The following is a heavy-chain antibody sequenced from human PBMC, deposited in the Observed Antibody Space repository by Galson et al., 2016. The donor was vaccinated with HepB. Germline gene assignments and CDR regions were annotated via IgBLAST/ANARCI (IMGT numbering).Heavy chain of an antibody. V-gene: IGHV3-30*18. Sequence: SLRLSCAASGFTFSNYGMPWVRQAPGKGLEWVAVITNDGSNEYYADSVKGRFTISRDNSKHTLSLQMDSLRAEDTAVYYCAKAATMHYFACWGQGTLVTVSS. CDR2: ITNDGSNE. D-gene: IGHD5-12*01. J-gene: IGHJ4*02. CDR3: AKAATMHYFAC. CDR1: GFTFSNYG.